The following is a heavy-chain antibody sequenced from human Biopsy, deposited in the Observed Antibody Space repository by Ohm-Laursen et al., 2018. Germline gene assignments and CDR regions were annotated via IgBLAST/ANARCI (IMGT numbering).Heavy chain of an antibody. CDR3: VREPKTGTAEAWYFDL. CDR2: ISYTGST. V-gene: IGHV4-39*07. CDR1: GGFISSSSYY. J-gene: IGHJ2*01. Sequence: TLSLTWPVSGGFISSSSYYWGWIRQPPGKGLEWIGSISYTGSTHHNPSLTSRLAISFDTSNNRISLQLRSVSVADTAVYYCVREPKTGTAEAWYFDLWGRGSPVTVPS. D-gene: IGHD3-9*01.